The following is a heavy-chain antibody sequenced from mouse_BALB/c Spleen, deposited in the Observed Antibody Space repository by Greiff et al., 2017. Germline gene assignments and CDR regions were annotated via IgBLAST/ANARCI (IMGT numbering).Heavy chain of an antibody. Sequence: VQLQQSGAELARPGASVKMSCKASGYTFTSYTMHWVKQRPGQGLEWIGYINPSSGYTNYNQKFKDKATLTADKSSSTAYMQLSSLTSEDSAVYYCARSIYYGYDGAMDYWGQGTSVTVSS. J-gene: IGHJ4*01. CDR2: INPSSGYT. CDR3: ARSIYYGYDGAMDY. V-gene: IGHV1-4*01. D-gene: IGHD2-2*01. CDR1: GYTFTSYT.